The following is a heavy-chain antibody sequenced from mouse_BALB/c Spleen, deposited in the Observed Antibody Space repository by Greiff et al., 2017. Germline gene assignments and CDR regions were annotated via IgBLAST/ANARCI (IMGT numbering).Heavy chain of an antibody. CDR3: ARQATVVADAMDY. D-gene: IGHD1-1*01. CDR1: GFTFSSYA. V-gene: IGHV5-6-5*01. Sequence: EVKLQESGGGLVKPGGSLKLSCAASGFTFSSYAMSWVRQTPEKRLEWVASISSGGSTYYPDSVKGRFTISRDNARNILYLQMTSLRSEDTAMYYCARQATVVADAMDYWGQGTSVTVSS. CDR2: ISSGGST. J-gene: IGHJ4*01.